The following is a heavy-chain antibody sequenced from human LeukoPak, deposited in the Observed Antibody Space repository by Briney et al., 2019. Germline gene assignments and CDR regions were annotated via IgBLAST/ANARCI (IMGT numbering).Heavy chain of an antibody. CDR3: ARCSGGSCSYYFDY. D-gene: IGHD2-15*01. CDR1: GFTVSSNY. CDR2: IYSGGST. J-gene: IGHJ4*02. V-gene: IGHV3-53*01. Sequence: GGSLRLSWAASGFTVSSNYMSWVRQAPGKGLEWVSVIYSGGSTYYADSVKGRFTISRDNSKNTLYPQMNSLRAEDTAVYYCARCSGGSCSYYFDYWGQGTLVTVSS.